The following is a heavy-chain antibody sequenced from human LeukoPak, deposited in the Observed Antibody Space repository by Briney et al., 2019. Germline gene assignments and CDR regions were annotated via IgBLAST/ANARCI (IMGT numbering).Heavy chain of an antibody. CDR3: ARSRWPEDF. CDR2: INGDGTDK. J-gene: IGHJ4*02. Sequence: PGGSLRLSCAASGFTFSSYAMHWVRQAPGKGLEWMANINGDGTDKHYVGSVKGRFTISIDNAKNSVYLQMNSLRTEDTAIYYCARSRWPEDFWGRGTLVTVSS. V-gene: IGHV3-7*01. CDR1: GFTFSSYA. D-gene: IGHD4-23*01.